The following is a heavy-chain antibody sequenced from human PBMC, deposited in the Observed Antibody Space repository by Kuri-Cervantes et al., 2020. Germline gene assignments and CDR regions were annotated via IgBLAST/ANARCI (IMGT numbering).Heavy chain of an antibody. CDR1: GFTFSSYA. D-gene: IGHD3-3*01. Sequence: GGSLRLSCAASGFTFSSYAMHWVRQAPGKGLEWVAVISYDGSNKYYADSVKGRFTISRDNSKNTLYLQMNSLRAEDTAVYYCARVSKGVWDYDFWSGYYLDYWGQGTLVTVSS. J-gene: IGHJ4*02. V-gene: IGHV3-30*01. CDR2: ISYDGSNK. CDR3: ARVSKGVWDYDFWSGYYLDY.